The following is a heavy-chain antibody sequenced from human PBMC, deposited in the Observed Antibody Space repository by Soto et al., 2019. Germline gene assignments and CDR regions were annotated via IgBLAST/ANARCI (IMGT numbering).Heavy chain of an antibody. CDR1: GGTFSSYA. Sequence: SVKVSCKASGGTFSSYAISWVRQAPGQGLEWMGGIIPIFGTANYAQKFQGRVTITADESTSTAYMELSSLRSEDTAVYYCARTDSYGPKVPFDYWGQGTLVTVSS. CDR2: IIPIFGTA. J-gene: IGHJ4*02. D-gene: IGHD5-18*01. V-gene: IGHV1-69*13. CDR3: ARTDSYGPKVPFDY.